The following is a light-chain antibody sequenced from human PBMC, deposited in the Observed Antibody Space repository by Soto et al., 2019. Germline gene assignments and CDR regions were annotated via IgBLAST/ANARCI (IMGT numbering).Light chain of an antibody. CDR3: HKRSSWPRGT. V-gene: IGKV3-11*01. J-gene: IGKJ1*01. CDR1: QSVSSY. Sequence: EIVLTQSPATLSLSLGESATLSCRASQSVSSYLAWYQQKPGQGPRLLIYDASNRATGVSARFSGSGYGTDFTLTISRLEPDDLAVYYCHKRSSWPRGTFGQGTKVDIK. CDR2: DAS.